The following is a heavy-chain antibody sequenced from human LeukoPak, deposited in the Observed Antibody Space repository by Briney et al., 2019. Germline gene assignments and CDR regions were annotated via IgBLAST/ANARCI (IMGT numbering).Heavy chain of an antibody. V-gene: IGHV4-39*01. CDR2: IFYDGNT. J-gene: IGHJ5*02. CDR3: ARLLRPGFYGEDL. D-gene: IGHD2/OR15-2a*01. CDR1: GGPISSTSYY. Sequence: SETLSLTCTVSGGPISSTSYYWGWIRQSPGKGLQSIGTIFYDGNTYYNPSLKSRVTMSVDASKDQFSLTLTSVTAADTAVYYCARLLRPGFYGEDLWGRGTLVTVSS.